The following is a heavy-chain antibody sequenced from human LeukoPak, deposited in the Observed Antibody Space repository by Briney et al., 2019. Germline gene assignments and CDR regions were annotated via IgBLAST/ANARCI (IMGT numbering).Heavy chain of an antibody. CDR3: ARGKHDILTGYPAYYYYYGMDV. D-gene: IGHD3-9*01. CDR1: GFTFSDYY. Sequence: GGSLRLSCAASGFTFSDYYMSWIRQAPGKGLEWVSYISSSSSYTNYADSVKGRFTISRDNAKNSLYLQMNSLRAEDTAVYYCARGKHDILTGYPAYYYYYGMDVWGQGTTVTVSS. J-gene: IGHJ6*02. V-gene: IGHV3-11*06. CDR2: ISSSSSYT.